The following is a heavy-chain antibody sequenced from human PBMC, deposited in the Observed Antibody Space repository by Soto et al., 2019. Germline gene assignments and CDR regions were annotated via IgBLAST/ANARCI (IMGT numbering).Heavy chain of an antibody. CDR1: GYTFTSYY. Sequence: ASVKVSCKASGYTFTSYYMHWVRQAPGRGLEWMGIINPSGGSTSYAQKFQGRVTMTRDTSTSTVYMELSSLRSEDTAVYYCARDGYCSSTSCSGNYYYYYGMDVWGQGTTVTVSS. CDR3: ARDGYCSSTSCSGNYYYYYGMDV. V-gene: IGHV1-46*01. D-gene: IGHD2-2*03. CDR2: INPSGGST. J-gene: IGHJ6*02.